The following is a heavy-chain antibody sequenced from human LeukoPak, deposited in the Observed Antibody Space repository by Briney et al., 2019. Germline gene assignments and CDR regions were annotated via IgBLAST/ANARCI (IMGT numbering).Heavy chain of an antibody. CDR3: AREPVPAAIKLYYYYGMDV. Sequence: SETLSLTCTVSGGSLSSYYWSWIRQPAGKGLEWIGRIYTSGSTNYNPSLKSRVTMSVDTSKNQFSLKLSSVTAADTAVYYCAREPVPAAIKLYYYYGMDVWGQGTTVTVSS. V-gene: IGHV4-4*07. CDR2: IYTSGST. J-gene: IGHJ6*02. D-gene: IGHD2-2*01. CDR1: GGSLSSYY.